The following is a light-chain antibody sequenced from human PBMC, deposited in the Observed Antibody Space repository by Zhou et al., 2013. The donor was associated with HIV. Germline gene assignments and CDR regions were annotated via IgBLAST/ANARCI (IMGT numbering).Light chain of an antibody. V-gene: IGLV1-40*01. CDR3: QSYDNGLSVV. J-gene: IGLJ2*01. Sequence: QSVLTQPPSMSGGPQGRGSPSPALGAAPTSGQIMMSIGTSTFQEQPPNSSSMVPTFGPQGSPGRFSASKSGTSASLVIAGLQAEDEADYYCQSYDNGLSVVFGGGTKLTVL. CDR1: APTSGQIM. CDR2: VPT.